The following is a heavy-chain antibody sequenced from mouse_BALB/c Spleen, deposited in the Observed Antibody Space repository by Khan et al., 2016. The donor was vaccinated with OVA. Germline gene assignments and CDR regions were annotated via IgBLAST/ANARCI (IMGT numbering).Heavy chain of an antibody. CDR2: ISPGSGDT. D-gene: IGHD1-2*01. J-gene: IGHJ3*01. CDR3: ASRNYFGYTFAY. CDR1: GYTFTDYY. V-gene: IGHV1-77*01. Sequence: QVQLQQSGAELARPGASVKLSCKASGYTFTDYYINWVKQRTGQGLEWIGEISPGSGDTFYNEKLKGKATLTADKSSSTAYMQLSSLTSEASAVYYCASRNYFGYTFAYWGQGTLVTVSA.